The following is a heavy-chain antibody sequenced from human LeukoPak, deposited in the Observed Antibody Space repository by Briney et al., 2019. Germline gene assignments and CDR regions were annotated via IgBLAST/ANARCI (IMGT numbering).Heavy chain of an antibody. CDR2: IKQDGSEK. D-gene: IGHD5-12*01. J-gene: IGHJ4*02. V-gene: IGHV3-7*01. Sequence: PGGSLRLSCAASGFTFSSYWMSWVRQAPREGLEWVANIKQDGSEKYYVDAVKGRFTISRDNAKNSLYLQMNSLRAEDTAVYYCARVGWLGGRGGPTCYLDYWGQGTLVTVSS. CDR1: GFTFSSYW. CDR3: ARVGWLGGRGGPTCYLDY.